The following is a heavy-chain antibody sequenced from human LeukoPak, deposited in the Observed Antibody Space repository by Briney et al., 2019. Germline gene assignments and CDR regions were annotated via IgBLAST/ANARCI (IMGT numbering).Heavy chain of an antibody. CDR2: IAPGDADT. V-gene: IGHV5-51*01. J-gene: IGHJ3*02. CDR3: ARPDILTGRGSAFDI. CDR1: GYFFPSYW. Sequence: GESLKISCKGSGYFFPSYWIGWVRPLPGKGLERMGIIAPGDADTRYSPSFQGHVTISVDRSIGTAYLQWSSLKASDTAMYYCARPDILTGRGSAFDIWGQGTLVTVSS. D-gene: IGHD3-9*01.